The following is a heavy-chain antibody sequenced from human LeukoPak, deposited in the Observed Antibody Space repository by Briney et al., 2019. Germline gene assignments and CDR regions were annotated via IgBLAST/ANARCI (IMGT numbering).Heavy chain of an antibody. D-gene: IGHD3-10*01. CDR1: GFTVSSNY. CDR3: AKARSGSGSYGKYYFDY. Sequence: GGSLRLSCAASGFTVSSNYMSWVRQAPGKGLEWVSVIYSGGSTYYADSVKGRFTISRDNSKNTLYLQMNSLRVEDTAVYYCAKARSGSGSYGKYYFDYWGQGTLVTVSS. CDR2: IYSGGST. V-gene: IGHV3-53*01. J-gene: IGHJ4*02.